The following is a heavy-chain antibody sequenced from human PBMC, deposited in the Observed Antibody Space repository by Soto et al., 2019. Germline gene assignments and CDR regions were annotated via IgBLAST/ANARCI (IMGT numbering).Heavy chain of an antibody. J-gene: IGHJ4*02. CDR2: VNPDGTIT. D-gene: IGHD3-10*01. Sequence: EVQLVESGGDLVQPGGTLRLSCAASGYTFSHYWMHWVRQAPGKGLVWVSRVNPDGTITTYADSVKGRFTISRDNAKNTLYFQMNVVSGEDTALYYCAYDGFGDKDFWGQGTRVTFSS. CDR3: AYDGFGDKDF. V-gene: IGHV3-74*01. CDR1: GYTFSHYW.